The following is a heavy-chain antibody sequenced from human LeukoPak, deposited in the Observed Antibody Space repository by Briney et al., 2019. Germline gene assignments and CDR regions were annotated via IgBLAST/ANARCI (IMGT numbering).Heavy chain of an antibody. J-gene: IGHJ4*02. CDR2: IYNDGRVT. V-gene: IGHV3-74*01. CDR3: ARGGQGAVDY. Sequence: GGSLRLSCAASGFTFSSIWMHWVREAPEKGLVWVSFIYNDGRVTSYADSVKGRFTISRDNAKNTRYLQMNSLRAEDTAMYYCARGGQGAVDYWGPGTLVTVSS. D-gene: IGHD3-16*01. CDR1: GFTFSSIW.